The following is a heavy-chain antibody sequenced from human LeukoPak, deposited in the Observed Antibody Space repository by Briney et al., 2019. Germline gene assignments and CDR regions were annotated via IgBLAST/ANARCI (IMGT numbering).Heavy chain of an antibody. CDR2: ISSSSSYI. D-gene: IGHD3-3*01. CDR1: GFTFSSYS. Sequence: GGSLRLSCAASGFTFSSYSMNWVRQAPGKGLEWVSSISSSSSYIYYADSVKGRFTISRDNAKNSLYLQMNSLRAEDTAVYYCARDFPVYYDFWSGYIDYWGQGTLVTVSS. CDR3: ARDFPVYYDFWSGYIDY. J-gene: IGHJ4*02. V-gene: IGHV3-21*01.